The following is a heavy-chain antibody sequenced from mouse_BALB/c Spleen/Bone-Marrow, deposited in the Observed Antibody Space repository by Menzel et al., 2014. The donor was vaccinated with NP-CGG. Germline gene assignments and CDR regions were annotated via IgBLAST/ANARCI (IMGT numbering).Heavy chain of an antibody. CDR3: ARDINDNYNWYFDG. Sequence: EVQLVESGGGLVQPGGSLRLSCATSGFTFTDYYMSWVRQPPGKALEWLGFIRNKANGYTTEYSASVKGRFTISRDNSQSILYLQMNTLRAEDSATYYCARDINDNYNWYFDGWGAGTTVTVSS. CDR1: GFTFTDYY. V-gene: IGHV7-3*02. J-gene: IGHJ1*01. D-gene: IGHD2-1*01. CDR2: IRNKANGYTT.